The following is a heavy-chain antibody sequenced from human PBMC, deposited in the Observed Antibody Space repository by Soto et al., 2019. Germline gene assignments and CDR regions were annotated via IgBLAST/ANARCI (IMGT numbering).Heavy chain of an antibody. CDR2: IIPIFGTA. CDR1: GGTFSSYA. Sequence: GASVKVSCKASGGTFSSYAISWVRQAPGQGLEWMGGIIPIFGTANYAQKFQGRVTITADKSTSTAYMELSSLRSEDTAVYYCARAPRGYYDSSGGFFDYWGQGTLVTVSS. J-gene: IGHJ4*02. D-gene: IGHD3-22*01. V-gene: IGHV1-69*06. CDR3: ARAPRGYYDSSGGFFDY.